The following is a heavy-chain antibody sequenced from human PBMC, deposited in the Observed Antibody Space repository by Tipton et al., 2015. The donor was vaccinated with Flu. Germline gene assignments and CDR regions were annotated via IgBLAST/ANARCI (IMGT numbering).Heavy chain of an antibody. CDR2: INRDGSST. CDR3: VRDLGGADDY. Sequence: SLRLSCAASGFTFSKYWMHWVRQVAGKGLVWVSRINRDGSSTAYADSVKGRFTISRDNAKNTLYLRMSSLAVEDTAVYYCVRDLGGADDYWGQGTLVTVSS. CDR1: GFTFSKYW. D-gene: IGHD3-16*01. J-gene: IGHJ4*02. V-gene: IGHV3-74*01.